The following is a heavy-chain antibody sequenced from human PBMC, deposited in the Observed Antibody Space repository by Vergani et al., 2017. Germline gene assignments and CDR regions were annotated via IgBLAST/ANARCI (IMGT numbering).Heavy chain of an antibody. CDR1: GFTFSSYE. CDR2: ISSSGSTI. D-gene: IGHD5-18*01. J-gene: IGHJ4*02. CDR3: AKASGYSYGQPFGY. V-gene: IGHV3-48*03. Sequence: EVQLVESGGGLVQPGGSLRLSCAASGFTFSSYEMNWVRQAPGKGLEWVSYISSSGSTIYYADSVKGRFTISRDNAKNSLYLQMNSLRAEDTAVYYCAKASGYSYGQPFGYWGQGTLVTVSS.